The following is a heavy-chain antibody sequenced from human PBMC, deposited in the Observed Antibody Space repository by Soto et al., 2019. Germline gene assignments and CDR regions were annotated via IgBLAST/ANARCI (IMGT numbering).Heavy chain of an antibody. CDR1: GYSFTSYW. CDR2: IYPGDSDT. D-gene: IGHD2-2*01. Sequence: ESLKISCKGSGYSFTSYWIGWVRQMPGKGLEWMGIIYPGDSDTRYSPSFQGQVTISADKSISTAYLQWSSLKASDTAMYYCARGDCSSTSCYQTPTGAYYYYYGMDVWGQGTTVTVSS. V-gene: IGHV5-51*01. J-gene: IGHJ6*02. CDR3: ARGDCSSTSCYQTPTGAYYYYYGMDV.